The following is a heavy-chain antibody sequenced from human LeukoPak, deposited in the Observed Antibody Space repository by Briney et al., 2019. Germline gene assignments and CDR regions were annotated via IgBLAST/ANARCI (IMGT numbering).Heavy chain of an antibody. V-gene: IGHV1-69*06. CDR2: IIPIFGTA. Sequence: ASVKVSCKASGGTFSSYAISWVRQAPGQGLEWMGGIIPIFGTANYAQKFQGRVTITADKSTSTAYMELSSLRSEDTAVYYCARGPHKRTYNRDNWFDPWGQGTLVTVSS. J-gene: IGHJ5*02. CDR3: ARGPHKRTYNRDNWFDP. D-gene: IGHD1-1*01. CDR1: GGTFSSYA.